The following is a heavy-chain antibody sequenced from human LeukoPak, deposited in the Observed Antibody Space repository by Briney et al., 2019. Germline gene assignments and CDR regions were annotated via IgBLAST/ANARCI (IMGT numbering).Heavy chain of an antibody. V-gene: IGHV4-30-4*01. CDR2: IYYSGST. Sequence: SQTLSLTCTVSGGSISSSDYYWSWIRRPPGKGLEWIGYIYYSGSTYYNPSLKSRVTISVDTSKNQFSLKLSSVTAADTAVYYRARDAGSHQDAFDIWGQGTMVTVSS. CDR3: ARDAGSHQDAFDI. D-gene: IGHD2-15*01. CDR1: GGSISSSDYY. J-gene: IGHJ3*02.